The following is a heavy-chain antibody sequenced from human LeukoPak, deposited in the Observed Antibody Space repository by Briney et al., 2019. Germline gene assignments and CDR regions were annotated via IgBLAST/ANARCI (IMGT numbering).Heavy chain of an antibody. J-gene: IGHJ4*02. V-gene: IGHV3-30*18. D-gene: IGHD2-21*01. CDR2: ISFDVGNK. CDR1: GFTYSSYC. Sequence: GRSLRLSCPASGFTYSSYCMHWVRQAPGGGLEWVAFISFDVGNKYYADSVKGRFTISRDNSKDTLNLQMNSLRAEDTALYYCAKDAQIPPAYYFDNWGQGTLVTVSS. CDR3: AKDAQIPPAYYFDN.